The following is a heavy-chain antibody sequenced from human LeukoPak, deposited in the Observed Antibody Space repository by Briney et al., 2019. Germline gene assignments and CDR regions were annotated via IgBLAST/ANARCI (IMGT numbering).Heavy chain of an antibody. V-gene: IGHV3-74*01. D-gene: IGHD3-10*02. CDR3: AELGITMIGGV. CDR2: TNTDGTNT. Sequence: GGSLRLSCAASGFTFSTFWMHWVRQAPGKGLLWVSQTNTDGTNTNYADSAKGRFTISRDNAKKTLYLQMESLRAEDTAVYYCAELGITMIGGVWGKETTVTISS. CDR1: GFTFSTFW. J-gene: IGHJ6*04.